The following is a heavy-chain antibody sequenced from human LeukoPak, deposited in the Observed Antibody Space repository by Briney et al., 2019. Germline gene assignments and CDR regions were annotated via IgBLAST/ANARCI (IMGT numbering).Heavy chain of an antibody. D-gene: IGHD5-18*01. CDR3: ARDFRRYSYGPLDY. Sequence: GGSLRLSCAASGFTFSSYGMHWVRQAPGKGLEWVAVVWFDGSRRYYADTVKGRFTISRDNSKNTLYLQMDSLRVEDTAMYFCARDFRRYSYGPLDYWGQGTLVTVSS. CDR1: GFTFSSYG. CDR2: VWFDGSRR. J-gene: IGHJ4*02. V-gene: IGHV3-33*01.